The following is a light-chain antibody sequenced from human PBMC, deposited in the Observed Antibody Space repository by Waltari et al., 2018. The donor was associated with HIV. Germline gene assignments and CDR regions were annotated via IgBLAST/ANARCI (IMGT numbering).Light chain of an antibody. J-gene: IGKJ5*01. CDR2: TAS. Sequence: DIQFPQSPSFLSASIGARVTITCRASQDISRLLAWYQQKPGKPPKLLIYTASTLQSGVPSRFSGSGSGTEFTLTISSLEPEDFATYFCQHLKTYPITFGQGTRLDIE. CDR3: QHLKTYPIT. V-gene: IGKV1-9*01. CDR1: QDISRL.